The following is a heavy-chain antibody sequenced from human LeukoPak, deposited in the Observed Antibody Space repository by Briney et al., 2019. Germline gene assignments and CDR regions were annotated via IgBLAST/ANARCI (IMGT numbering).Heavy chain of an antibody. V-gene: IGHV3-33*08. CDR2: IWYDGSNK. J-gene: IGHJ4*02. CDR3: AREWFGELTIDY. Sequence: PGGPLRLSCAASGFTFSSYSMNWVRQAPGKGLEWVAVIWYDGSNKYYADSVKGRFTISRDNSKTTLYLQMNSLRAEDTAVYYCAREWFGELTIDYWGQGTLVTVSS. D-gene: IGHD3-10*01. CDR1: GFTFSSYS.